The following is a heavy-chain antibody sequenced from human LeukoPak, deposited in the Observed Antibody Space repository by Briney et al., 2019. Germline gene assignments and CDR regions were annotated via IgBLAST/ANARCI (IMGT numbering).Heavy chain of an antibody. Sequence: PGGSLRLSCSASGLSFSTYATHCVRQAPGKGLEWVAVISIDGRNKYYADPVKGRFTISRDNSKNTLYQQMNSLSAEDTAVDYCARGLFRDGDPWDGMDFWGRGRTVTVSS. CDR2: ISIDGRNK. CDR3: ARGLFRDGDPWDGMDF. D-gene: IGHD3-10*02. CDR1: GLSFSTYA. V-gene: IGHV3-30*04. J-gene: IGHJ6*02.